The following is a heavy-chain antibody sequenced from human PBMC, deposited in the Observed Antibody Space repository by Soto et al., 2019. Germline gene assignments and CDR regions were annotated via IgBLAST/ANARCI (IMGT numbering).Heavy chain of an antibody. J-gene: IGHJ4*02. CDR2: IKSKTDGGTT. D-gene: IGHD2-2*01. CDR1: GFAFNNAW. CDR3: TTRAAFCTSTSCPRDFDY. Sequence: GGSLRLSCAASGFAFNNAWMNWVRQAPGKGLEWVGRIKSKTDGGTTDYAAPVKGRFTISRDDSKYTLYLQMNSLKTEDTAVYYCTTRAAFCTSTSCPRDFDYWGQGTLVTVSS. V-gene: IGHV3-15*07.